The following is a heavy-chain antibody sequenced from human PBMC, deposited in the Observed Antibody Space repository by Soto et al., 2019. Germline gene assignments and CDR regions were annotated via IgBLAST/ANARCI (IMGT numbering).Heavy chain of an antibody. J-gene: IGHJ4*01. CDR2: ISGNSGKT. CDR3: AKLGFVLMELYYFHQ. V-gene: IGHV3-23*01. CDR1: GFTFSSYA. Sequence: GSLRLSCPASGFTFSSYAMSWVRQAPGKELEWVSTISGNSGKTNYAESVKGRFSISRDNSKNTVHLQLDSLRAEDTAVYFCAKLGFVLMELYYFHQWGHGTLVTVS. D-gene: IGHD2-8*01.